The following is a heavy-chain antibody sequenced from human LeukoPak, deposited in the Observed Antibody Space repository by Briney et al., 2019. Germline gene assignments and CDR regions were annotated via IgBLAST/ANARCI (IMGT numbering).Heavy chain of an antibody. CDR3: ARGLSDILTGYLSPPDY. V-gene: IGHV4-59*01. Sequence: SETLSLTCTVSGGSISSYYWSWIRQPPGKGLEWIGYIYYSGSTNYNPSLKSRVTISVDTSKNQFSLKLSSVTAADTAVYYCARGLSDILTGYLSPPDYWGQGTLVTVSS. J-gene: IGHJ4*02. CDR1: GGSISSYY. CDR2: IYYSGST. D-gene: IGHD3-9*01.